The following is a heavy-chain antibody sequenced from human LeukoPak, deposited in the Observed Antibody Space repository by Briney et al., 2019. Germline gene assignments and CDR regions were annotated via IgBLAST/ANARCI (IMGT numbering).Heavy chain of an antibody. V-gene: IGHV3-23*01. CDR1: GLTFSGSA. CDR3: ARVGYNFGLDY. J-gene: IGHJ4*02. Sequence: QAGGSLRLSCAASGLTFSGSAMSWVRQAPGKGLEWVSLISGSGNSTYYADSVKGRFTISRDNSKNTLYLQMNSLRVEDTAVYYCARVGYNFGLDYWGQGALVTVSS. D-gene: IGHD5-18*01. CDR2: ISGSGNST.